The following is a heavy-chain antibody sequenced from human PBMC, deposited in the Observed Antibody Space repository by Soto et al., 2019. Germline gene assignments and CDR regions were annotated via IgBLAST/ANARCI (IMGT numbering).Heavy chain of an antibody. Sequence: GGSLRLSCAASGFTFSNAWMSWVRQAPGKGLEWVGRIKSKTDGGTTDYAAPVKDRFTISRDDSKNTLYLQMNSLKTEDTAVYYCTTDPNYYDSSGYYWDYYYMDVWGKGTTVTVSS. D-gene: IGHD3-22*01. CDR2: IKSKTDGGTT. J-gene: IGHJ6*03. CDR3: TTDPNYYDSSGYYWDYYYMDV. CDR1: GFTFSNAW. V-gene: IGHV3-15*01.